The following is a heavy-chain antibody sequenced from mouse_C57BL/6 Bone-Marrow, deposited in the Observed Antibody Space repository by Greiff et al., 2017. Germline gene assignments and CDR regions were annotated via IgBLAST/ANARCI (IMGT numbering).Heavy chain of an antibody. V-gene: IGHV1-63*01. D-gene: IGHD1-1*01. CDR2: IYPGGGYT. CDR1: GYTFTNYW. J-gene: IGHJ2*01. CDR3: ARKGPHYYGSSYGY. Sequence: VKLQQSGAELVRPGTSVKMSCKASGYTFTNYWIGWAKQRPGHGLEWIGDIYPGGGYTNYNEKFKGKATLTADKSSSTAYMQFSSLTSEDSAIYYCARKGPHYYGSSYGYWGQGTTLTVSS.